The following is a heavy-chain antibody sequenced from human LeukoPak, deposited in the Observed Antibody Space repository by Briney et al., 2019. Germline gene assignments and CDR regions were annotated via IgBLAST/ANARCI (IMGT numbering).Heavy chain of an antibody. J-gene: IGHJ3*02. CDR3: ARSTPGIAVAGTQRGAFDI. D-gene: IGHD6-19*01. V-gene: IGHV4-31*03. CDR2: IYYSGST. Sequence: PSETLSLTCTVSGGSISSGGYYWSWIRQHPGKGLEWIGYIYYSGSTYYNPSLKSRVTISVDTSKNQFSLELSSVTAADTAVYYCARSTPGIAVAGTQRGAFDIWGQGTMVTVSS. CDR1: GGSISSGGYY.